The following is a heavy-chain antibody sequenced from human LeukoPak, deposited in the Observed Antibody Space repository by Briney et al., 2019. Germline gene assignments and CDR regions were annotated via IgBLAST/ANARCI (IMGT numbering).Heavy chain of an antibody. J-gene: IGHJ4*02. CDR3: ARRGYDYGDYYFDY. CDR1: GGTFSSYA. V-gene: IGHV1-69*13. Sequence: SVTVSFKASGGTFSSYAISWVRQAPGQGLEWMGGIIPIFGTANYAQKFQGRVTITADESTSTAYMELSSLRSEDTAVYYCARRGYDYGDYYFDYWGQGTLVTVSS. CDR2: IIPIFGTA. D-gene: IGHD4-17*01.